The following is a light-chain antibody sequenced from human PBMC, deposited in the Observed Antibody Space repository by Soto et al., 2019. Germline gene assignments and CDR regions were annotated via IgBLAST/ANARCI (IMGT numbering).Light chain of an antibody. CDR3: QKYDNVPLT. Sequence: DIQMTQSPSSLSASVGDRVTITCQASQDISNYLNWYQQKPGKAPSLLIYDASNLETGVPSRFSGSGSGTDFTFTISNLQPEDIATYYCQKYDNVPLTFGGGTKVEIK. V-gene: IGKV1-33*01. J-gene: IGKJ4*01. CDR1: QDISNY. CDR2: DAS.